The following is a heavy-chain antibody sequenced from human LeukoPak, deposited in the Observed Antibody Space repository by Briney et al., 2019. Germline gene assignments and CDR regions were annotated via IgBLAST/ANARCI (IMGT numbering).Heavy chain of an antibody. CDR1: GFTFSSYS. Sequence: PGGSLRLSCAASGFTFSSYSTNWVRQAPGKGLEWVSSISSSSYIYYADSVKGRFTISRDNAKNSLYLQMNSLRAEDTAVYYCARDNSGYWRGGSCYSFDYWGQGTLVTVSS. CDR3: ARDNSGYWRGGSCYSFDY. CDR2: ISSSSYI. D-gene: IGHD2-15*01. J-gene: IGHJ4*02. V-gene: IGHV3-21*01.